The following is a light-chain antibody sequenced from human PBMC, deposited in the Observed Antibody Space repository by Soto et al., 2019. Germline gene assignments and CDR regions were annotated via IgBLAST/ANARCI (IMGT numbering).Light chain of an antibody. CDR1: SSDVGGYNY. V-gene: IGLV2-14*01. CDR3: SSFTSINTWV. CDR2: EVS. J-gene: IGLJ3*02. Sequence: QSVLTQPASVSGSPGQSITISCTGTSSDVGGYNYVSWYQQHPSKAPKLKIYEVSNRPSGVSDRFSGSKSGNTASLTISGLQAEDEADYYCSSFTSINTWVFGGGTKLTVL.